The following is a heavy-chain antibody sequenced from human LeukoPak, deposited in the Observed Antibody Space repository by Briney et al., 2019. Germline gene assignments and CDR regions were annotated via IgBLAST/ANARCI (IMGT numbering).Heavy chain of an antibody. CDR3: ARAQEGSYYSHYFGY. CDR1: GFTFSSYE. D-gene: IGHD1-26*01. J-gene: IGHJ4*02. V-gene: IGHV3-48*03. Sequence: PGGSLRLSCAASGFTFSSYEMNWVRQAPGKGLEWVSYISSSGSTIYYADSVKGRFTISRDNAKNSLYLQMNSLRAEDTAVYYCARAQEGSYYSHYFGYWGQGTLVTVSS. CDR2: ISSSGSTI.